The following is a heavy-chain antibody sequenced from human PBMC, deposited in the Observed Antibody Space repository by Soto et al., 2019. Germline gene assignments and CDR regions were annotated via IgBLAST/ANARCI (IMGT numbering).Heavy chain of an antibody. CDR2: INPSGSST. J-gene: IGHJ5*02. CDR1: GYTFTNYY. Sequence: QVQLVQSGAEVKKPGASVKVSCKASGYTFTNYYMHWVRQAPGQGLEWVGMINPSGSSTTYAQQFRCRVTMTRDTSTSTVHMELSSLRSEETAVYFCAREVSWGSGTDWFDTWGQGTLVTVSS. CDR3: AREVSWGSGTDWFDT. D-gene: IGHD3-10*01. V-gene: IGHV1-46*01.